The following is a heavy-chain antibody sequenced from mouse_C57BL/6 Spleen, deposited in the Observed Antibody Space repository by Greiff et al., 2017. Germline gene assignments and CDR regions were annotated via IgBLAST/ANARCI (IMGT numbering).Heavy chain of an antibody. CDR3: ARSNGSSYPYWDFEV. CDR2: IDPSDSYT. V-gene: IGHV1-50*01. Sequence: QVQLQQPGAELVKPGASVKLSCKASGYTFTSYWMQWVKQRPGQGLEWIGEIDPSDSYTNYNQKFKGKATLTVDTSSSTAYMQLSSLTSEDSAVYYCARSNGSSYPYWDFEVWGTGTTVTVSS. D-gene: IGHD1-1*01. CDR1: GYTFTSYW. J-gene: IGHJ1*03.